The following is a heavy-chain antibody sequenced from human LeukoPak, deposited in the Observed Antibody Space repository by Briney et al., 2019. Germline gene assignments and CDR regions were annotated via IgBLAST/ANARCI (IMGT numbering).Heavy chain of an antibody. CDR1: GFTFNIYV. D-gene: IGHD3-16*02. J-gene: IGHJ4*02. Sequence: GGSLRLSCAASGFTFNIYVLAWVRQAPGKGLEWVSSISGSGETTYYADSVKGRFTISRDNSKNNLYLKMTNLRAEDTGVYFCAKARVLSSLDSWGQGTLVTVSS. CDR2: ISGSGETT. V-gene: IGHV3-23*01. CDR3: AKARVLSSLDS.